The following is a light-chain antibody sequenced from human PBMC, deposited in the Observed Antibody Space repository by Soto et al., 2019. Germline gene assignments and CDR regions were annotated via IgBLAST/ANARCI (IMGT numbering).Light chain of an antibody. J-gene: IGKJ5*01. CDR3: QQRSNWPLT. CDR2: DAS. CDR1: QSVSSY. V-gene: IGKV3-11*01. Sequence: IVATQSPGTLSLYPGERATLSCRASQSVSSYLAWYQQKPGQAPRLLIYDASNRATGIPARFSGSGSGTDFTLTISSLEPEDFAVYYCQQRSNWPLTFGQGTRLEI.